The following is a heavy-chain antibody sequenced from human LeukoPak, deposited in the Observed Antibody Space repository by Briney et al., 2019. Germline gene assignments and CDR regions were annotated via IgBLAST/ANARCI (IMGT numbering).Heavy chain of an antibody. J-gene: IGHJ6*03. D-gene: IGHD6-25*01. CDR2: IYYSGST. CDR3: ARVLGSGFTRYYYYMDV. Sequence: SETLSLTCTVSGGSISSYYWSWIRQPPGKGLEWIGYIYYSGSTNYNPSLKSRVTISVDTSKNQFSLKLSSVTAADTAVYYCARVLGSGFTRYYYYMDVWGKGTTVTISS. CDR1: GGSISSYY. V-gene: IGHV4-59*01.